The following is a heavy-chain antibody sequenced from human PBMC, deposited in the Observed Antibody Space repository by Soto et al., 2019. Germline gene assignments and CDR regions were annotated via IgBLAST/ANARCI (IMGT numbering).Heavy chain of an antibody. Sequence: EVQLVESGGGLVQPGGSLRLSCAASGFTFSSSDIHWVRQATGKGLEWVSAIGTAGDTYYPGSVKGRFTISRENAKNSLYLQMNSLRAGDTAVYYCARELAAGGFDYWGQGTLVTVSS. CDR2: IGTAGDT. V-gene: IGHV3-13*01. J-gene: IGHJ4*02. D-gene: IGHD6-13*01. CDR3: ARELAAGGFDY. CDR1: GFTFSSSD.